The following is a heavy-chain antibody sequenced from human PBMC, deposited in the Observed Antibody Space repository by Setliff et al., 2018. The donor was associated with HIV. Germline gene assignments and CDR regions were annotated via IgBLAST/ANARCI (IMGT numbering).Heavy chain of an antibody. Sequence: SETLSLTCTVSGGSISSDYWTWIRQPAGKGLQWIGRIHTSGNTNYNPSLKSRVTISVDTSKSQFSLKLSSVTAADTAVYYCARVGEGYSGDMDVWGKGTTVTVSS. V-gene: IGHV4-4*07. CDR3: ARVGEGYSGDMDV. D-gene: IGHD5-12*01. J-gene: IGHJ6*03. CDR2: IHTSGNT. CDR1: GGSISSDY.